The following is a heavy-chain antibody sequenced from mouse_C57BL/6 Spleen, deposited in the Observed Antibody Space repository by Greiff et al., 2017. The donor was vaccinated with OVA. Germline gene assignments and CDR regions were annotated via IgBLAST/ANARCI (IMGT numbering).Heavy chain of an antibody. Sequence: DVMLVESGGGLVKPGGSLKLSCAASGFTFSDYGMHWVRQAPEKGLEWVAYISSGSSTIYYADTVKGRFTISRDNAKNTLFLQMTSLRSEDTAMYYCATPNYYGSTPWFAYWGQGTLVTVSA. D-gene: IGHD1-1*01. CDR1: GFTFSDYG. J-gene: IGHJ3*01. CDR3: ATPNYYGSTPWFAY. CDR2: ISSGSSTI. V-gene: IGHV5-17*01.